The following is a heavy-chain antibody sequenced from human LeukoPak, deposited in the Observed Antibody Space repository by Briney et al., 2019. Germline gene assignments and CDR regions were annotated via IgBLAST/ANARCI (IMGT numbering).Heavy chain of an antibody. CDR1: GFTFSSYG. Sequence: GGSLRLSCAASGFTFSSYGMHWVRQAPGKGLEWVAVIWYDGSNKYYADSVKGRFTISRDNSKNTLYLQMNSLRAEDTAVYYCARLVDSSGYYYEDYWGQGTLVTVSS. D-gene: IGHD3-22*01. J-gene: IGHJ4*02. CDR3: ARLVDSSGYYYEDY. V-gene: IGHV3-33*01. CDR2: IWYDGSNK.